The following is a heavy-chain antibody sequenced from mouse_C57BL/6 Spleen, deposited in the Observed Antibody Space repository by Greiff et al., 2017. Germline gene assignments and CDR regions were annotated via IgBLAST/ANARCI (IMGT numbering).Heavy chain of an antibody. J-gene: IGHJ2*01. D-gene: IGHD2-2*01. Sequence: VQLQQPGAELVRPGTSVKLSCKASGYTFTSYWMHWVKQRPGQGLEWIGVIDPSDSYTNYNQKFKGKATLTVDTSSSTAYMQLSSLTSEDSAVYDCAREMVTTRYFDYWGQGTTLTVSS. V-gene: IGHV1-59*01. CDR1: GYTFTSYW. CDR2: IDPSDSYT. CDR3: AREMVTTRYFDY.